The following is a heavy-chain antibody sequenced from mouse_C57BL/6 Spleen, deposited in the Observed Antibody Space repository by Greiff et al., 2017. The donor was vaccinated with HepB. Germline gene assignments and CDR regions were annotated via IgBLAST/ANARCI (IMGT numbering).Heavy chain of an antibody. CDR3: ARSYYGSKGVDY. V-gene: IGHV1-64*01. D-gene: IGHD1-1*01. Sequence: VQLQQSGAELVKPGASVKLSCKASGYTFTSYWMHWVKQRPGQGLEWIGMIHPNSGSTNYNEKFKSKATLTVDKSSSTAYMQLSSLTSEDSAVYYCARSYYGSKGVDYWGQGTTLTVSS. CDR1: GYTFTSYW. J-gene: IGHJ2*01. CDR2: IHPNSGST.